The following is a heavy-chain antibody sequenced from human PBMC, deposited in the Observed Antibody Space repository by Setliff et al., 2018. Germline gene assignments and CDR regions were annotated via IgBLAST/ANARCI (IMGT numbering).Heavy chain of an antibody. CDR3: ASRTTGPGGWFDY. J-gene: IGHJ5*01. D-gene: IGHD1-1*01. V-gene: IGHV4-4*08. CDR1: GGFIRDYY. CDR2: IYTSGTT. Sequence: SETLSLTCTVSGGFIRDYYWNWIRQSPGKGLEWIGYIYTSGTTYYSPSLKSRVTISVDTSKNQFSLRLTSVTAADTAIYYCASRTTGPGGWFDYWGQGALVTVSS.